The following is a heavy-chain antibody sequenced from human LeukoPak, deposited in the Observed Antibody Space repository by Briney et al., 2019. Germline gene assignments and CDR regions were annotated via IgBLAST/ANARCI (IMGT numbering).Heavy chain of an antibody. D-gene: IGHD6-6*01. CDR1: GYTFTSYG. Sequence: ASVKVSCKASGYTFTSYGISWVRQAPGQGLEWMGWISAYNGNTNYAQKLQGRVTMTTDTSTSTAYMELRSLRSDDTAVYYCARGTLEYSSSRYYYYYMDVWGKGTTVTVSS. CDR2: ISAYNGNT. CDR3: ARGTLEYSSSRYYYYYMDV. V-gene: IGHV1-18*01. J-gene: IGHJ6*03.